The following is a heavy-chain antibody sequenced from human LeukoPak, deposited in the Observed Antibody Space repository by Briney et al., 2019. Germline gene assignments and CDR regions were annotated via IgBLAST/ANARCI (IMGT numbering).Heavy chain of an antibody. V-gene: IGHV4-59*01. CDR1: GGSISGYY. Sequence: SETLSLTCTVSGGSISGYYWNWIRQSPGKGLEWIGYIYYSGTTNYNPSLKSRVTISLDTPKNQFFLKLTSVTAADTAVYYCARDYWDHWFDPWGQGILVTVSS. CDR3: ARDYWDHWFDP. CDR2: IYYSGTT. D-gene: IGHD1-26*01. J-gene: IGHJ5*02.